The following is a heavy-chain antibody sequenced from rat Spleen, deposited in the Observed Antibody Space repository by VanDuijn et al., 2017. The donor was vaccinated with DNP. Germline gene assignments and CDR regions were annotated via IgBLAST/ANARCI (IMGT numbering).Heavy chain of an antibody. D-gene: IGHD1-2*01. CDR3: TTDYNSSFNY. V-gene: IGHV5-27*01. CDR2: ISISGSTT. J-gene: IGHJ2*01. CDR1: GFTFSNYY. Sequence: EVQLVESGGGLVQPGKSLKLSCEASGFTFSNYYMAWVRQAPKGGLEWVATISISGSTTSYPESVKGRFTISRDNAKSSLYLQMDRLRSEDTATYYCTTDYNSSFNYWGQGVMVTVSS.